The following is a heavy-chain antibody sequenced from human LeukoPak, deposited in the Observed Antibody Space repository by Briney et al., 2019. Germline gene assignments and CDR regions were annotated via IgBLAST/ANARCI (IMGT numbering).Heavy chain of an antibody. Sequence: GGSLRLSCAASGFTFSSYAMHWVRQAPGKGLEWVAVISYDGSNKCYADSVKGRFTISRDNSKNTLYLQMNSLRAEDTAVYYCARDGYLAYCGGDCYLGAFDIWGQGTMVTASS. J-gene: IGHJ3*02. CDR1: GFTFSSYA. V-gene: IGHV3-30-3*01. D-gene: IGHD2-21*02. CDR3: ARDGYLAYCGGDCYLGAFDI. CDR2: ISYDGSNK.